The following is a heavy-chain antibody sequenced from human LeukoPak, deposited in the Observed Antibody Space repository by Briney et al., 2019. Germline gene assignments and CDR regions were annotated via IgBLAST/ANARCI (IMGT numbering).Heavy chain of an antibody. D-gene: IGHD6-13*01. V-gene: IGHV4-59*01. CDR3: ARGVRGQQLVYYYYYYMDV. CDR1: GGSFSSYY. J-gene: IGHJ6*03. CDR2: IYYTGST. Sequence: SETLSLTCAVYGGSFSSYYWSWIRQPPGKGLEWIGYIYYTGSTNYNPSLKRRVTISVDTSKNQFSLKLSPVTAADTAVYYCARGVRGQQLVYYYYYYMDVWGKGTTVTVSS.